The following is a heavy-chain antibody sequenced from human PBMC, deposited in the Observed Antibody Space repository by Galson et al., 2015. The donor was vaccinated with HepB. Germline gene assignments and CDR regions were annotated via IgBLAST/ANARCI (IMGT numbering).Heavy chain of an antibody. Sequence: SLRLSCAASGFGFSDYYMTWIRQAPGKGLEWISHISRRTTYTNYADSVKGRFTISRDNARNSLYLQVSSLTAEDTAIYYCARAQDFWSDRYFLDYWGQGTLVTVSS. CDR1: GFGFSDYY. CDR2: ISRRTTYT. CDR3: ARAQDFWSDRYFLDY. V-gene: IGHV3-11*06. J-gene: IGHJ4*02. D-gene: IGHD3-3*01.